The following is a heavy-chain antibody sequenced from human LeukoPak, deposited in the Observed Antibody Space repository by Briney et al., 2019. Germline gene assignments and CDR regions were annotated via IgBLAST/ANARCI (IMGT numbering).Heavy chain of an antibody. CDR3: ARDRYYYDSSGYYWRGSPSDY. D-gene: IGHD3-22*01. V-gene: IGHV3-21*01. Sequence: GGSLRLSCAASGFTFSSYEMNWVRQAPGKGLEWVSSISSSSSYIYYADSVKGRFTISRDNAKNSLYLQMNSLRAEDTAVYYCARDRYYYDSSGYYWRGSPSDYWGQGTLVTVSS. J-gene: IGHJ4*02. CDR1: GFTFSSYE. CDR2: ISSSSSYI.